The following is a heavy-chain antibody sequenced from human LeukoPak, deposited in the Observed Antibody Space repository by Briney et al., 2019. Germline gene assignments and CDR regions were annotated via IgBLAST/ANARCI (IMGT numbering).Heavy chain of an antibody. CDR1: GFSFSSYA. D-gene: IGHD4-17*01. V-gene: IGHV3-30*18. CDR2: MSYDGTKE. Sequence: GGSLRLSCAASGFSFSSYAMHWVRQAPAKGLEWVAFMSYDGTKEYYADSVKGRFTISRDSSKNTLYLQMNSLRAEDTAVYYCAKGPHNRFYDYGSYFDYWGQGTLVTVSS. J-gene: IGHJ4*02. CDR3: AKGPHNRFYDYGSYFDY.